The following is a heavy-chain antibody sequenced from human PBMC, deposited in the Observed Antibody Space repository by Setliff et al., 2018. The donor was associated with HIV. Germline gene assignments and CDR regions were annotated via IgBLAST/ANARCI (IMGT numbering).Heavy chain of an antibody. V-gene: IGHV4-39*07. CDR3: ARDRRTYYYDSSGYSPPLRPFDI. CDR1: GGYISSSSYY. Sequence: PSETLSLTCTVSGGYISSSSYYWGWIRQPPGKGLEWIGSMDYRGSTYHNPSLKSRVNISADTSKHQFSRNLSSVTAAETAVYYCARDRRTYYYDSSGYSPPLRPFDIWGQGTMGTVS. J-gene: IGHJ3*02. D-gene: IGHD3-22*01. CDR2: MDYRGST.